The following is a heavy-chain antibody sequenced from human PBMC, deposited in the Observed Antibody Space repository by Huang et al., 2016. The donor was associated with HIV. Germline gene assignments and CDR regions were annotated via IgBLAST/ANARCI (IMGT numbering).Heavy chain of an antibody. CDR3: ATGFDVFFDF. J-gene: IGHJ4*02. Sequence: QVQLVQSRAEVKKPGASVKVSCKVAEYTLTELSIHWVRQPPVKGLEWMRGFDPEIGETIYGQKFQGRVTVTEDTSTETDFMELSGLRPEDTAVYYCATGFDVFFDFWGQGTLVTVSS. CDR1: EYTLTELS. CDR2: FDPEIGET. V-gene: IGHV1-24*01. D-gene: IGHD3-9*01.